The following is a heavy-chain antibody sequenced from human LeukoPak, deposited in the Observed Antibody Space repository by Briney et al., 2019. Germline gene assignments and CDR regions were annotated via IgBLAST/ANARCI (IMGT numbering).Heavy chain of an antibody. V-gene: IGHV3-30-3*01. J-gene: IGHJ4*02. CDR1: GFTFSSYA. D-gene: IGHD6-19*01. Sequence: PGRSLRLSCAASGFTFSSYAMHWVRQAPGKGLEWVAVISYDGSNKYYADSVKGRFSISRDNSKNTLYLQMNNLRAEDTAVYYCARPYSSGWYGDFDYWGQGTLVTVSS. CDR2: ISYDGSNK. CDR3: ARPYSSGWYGDFDY.